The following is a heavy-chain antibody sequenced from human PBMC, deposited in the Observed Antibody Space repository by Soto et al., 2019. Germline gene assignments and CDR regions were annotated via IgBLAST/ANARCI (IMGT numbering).Heavy chain of an antibody. CDR2: ISGSGGST. J-gene: IGHJ6*04. V-gene: IGHV3-23*01. D-gene: IGHD6-19*01. CDR3: AKAPPFGYSSGWYENYYYYGMDV. CDR1: GFTFSSYA. Sequence: GGSLRLSCAASGFTFSSYAMSWVRQAPGKGLEWVSAISGSGGSTYYADSVKGRFTISRDNSKNTLYLQMNSLRAEDTAVYYCAKAPPFGYSSGWYENYYYYGMDVWGKGTTVTVSS.